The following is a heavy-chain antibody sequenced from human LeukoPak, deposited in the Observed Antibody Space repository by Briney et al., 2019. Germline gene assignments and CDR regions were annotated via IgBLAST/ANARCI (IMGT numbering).Heavy chain of an antibody. CDR3: ARAGRPGNYYYYMDV. J-gene: IGHJ6*03. CDR2: IHFSGST. D-gene: IGHD6-6*01. Sequence: SETLSLTCSVSGGSISDYQWNWFRQPPGKGLEWIGHIHFSGSTKSNPALKSRVTITVDTSRNHFSLNLLSVTAADTAMYYCARAGRPGNYYYYMDVWGNGTMVTVSS. CDR1: GGSISDYQ. V-gene: IGHV4-59*01.